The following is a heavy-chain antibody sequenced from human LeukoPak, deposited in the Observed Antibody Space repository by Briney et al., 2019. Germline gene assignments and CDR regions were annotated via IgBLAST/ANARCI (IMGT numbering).Heavy chain of an antibody. J-gene: IGHJ4*02. D-gene: IGHD2-15*01. Sequence: GGFLRLSCAASGFTFSSYSMNWVRQAPGKGLEWVSYISSSSGTIHYADSVKGRFTISRDNAKNSLYLQMNSLRDEDTAVYYCARVPVGVATGDYWGQGTLVTVSS. CDR3: ARVPVGVATGDY. CDR2: ISSSSGTI. CDR1: GFTFSSYS. V-gene: IGHV3-48*02.